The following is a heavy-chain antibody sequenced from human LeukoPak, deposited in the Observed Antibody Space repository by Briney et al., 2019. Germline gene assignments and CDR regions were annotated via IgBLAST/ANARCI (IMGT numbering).Heavy chain of an antibody. J-gene: IGHJ4*02. V-gene: IGHV1-69*06. Sequence: ASVKVSCKASGGTFSSYAISWVRQAPGQGLEWMGGIIPIFGTANYAQKFQGRVTITADKSTSTAYMELSSLRSEDTAVYCCARAGKLYYGSGSPRSYFDYWGQGTLVTVSS. CDR3: ARAGKLYYGSGSPRSYFDY. CDR2: IIPIFGTA. D-gene: IGHD3-10*01. CDR1: GGTFSSYA.